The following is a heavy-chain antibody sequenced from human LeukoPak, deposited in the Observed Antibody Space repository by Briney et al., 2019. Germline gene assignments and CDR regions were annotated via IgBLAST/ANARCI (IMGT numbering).Heavy chain of an antibody. D-gene: IGHD3-22*01. Sequence: SQTLSLTCTVSGGSISSGDYYWSWIRQTPGKGLEWIGYIYYSGTTYYNPALKSRVTISVDTSKNQFSLRLSSVTAADTAVYYCARGGRYYYDSSGYSHWGQGTLVAVSS. V-gene: IGHV4-30-4*01. CDR1: GGSISSGDYY. CDR2: IYYSGTT. J-gene: IGHJ4*02. CDR3: ARGGRYYYDSSGYSH.